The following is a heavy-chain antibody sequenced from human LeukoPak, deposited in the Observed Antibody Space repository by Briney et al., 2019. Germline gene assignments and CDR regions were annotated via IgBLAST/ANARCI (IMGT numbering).Heavy chain of an antibody. Sequence: PGGSLRLSCAASGFTFSSYAMSWVRQAPGKGLEWVSAISSSGGSTHYADSVKGRFTISRDNSKNTLYLQMNSLRAEDTAVYYCAKGIASDGYNFNRFDYWGQGTLVTVSS. D-gene: IGHD5-24*01. V-gene: IGHV3-23*01. CDR1: GFTFSSYA. CDR2: ISSSGGST. J-gene: IGHJ4*02. CDR3: AKGIASDGYNFNRFDY.